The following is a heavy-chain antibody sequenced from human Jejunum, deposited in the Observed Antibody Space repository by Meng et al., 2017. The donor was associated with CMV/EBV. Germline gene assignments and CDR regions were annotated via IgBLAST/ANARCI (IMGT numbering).Heavy chain of an antibody. J-gene: IGHJ6*02. D-gene: IGHD2-2*01. CDR3: SKNLKGGYCTSTSCFLLGTDV. Sequence: WVRQAPGKGPEWVSSISGSGGDTYSADSVKGRFTVSRDNTKNMVYLQMHSLRGDDTAVYYCSKNLKGGYCTSTSCFLLGTDVWGQGTTVTVSS. CDR2: ISGSGGDT. V-gene: IGHV3-23*01.